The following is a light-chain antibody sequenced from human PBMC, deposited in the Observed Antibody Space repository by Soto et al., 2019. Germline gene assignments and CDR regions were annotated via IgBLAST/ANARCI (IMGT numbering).Light chain of an antibody. J-gene: IGKJ1*01. V-gene: IGKV1-16*01. CDR2: AAS. CDR3: QQYYSYPRT. CDR1: QSIRSY. Sequence: DIQLTQSPSSLSASVGDKVTITCRASQSIRSYLNWVQQKPGRAPKLLIYAASTLQSGVPSRFSGSGSGTDFTLTISCLQSEDFATYYCQQYYSYPRTFGQGTKVDIK.